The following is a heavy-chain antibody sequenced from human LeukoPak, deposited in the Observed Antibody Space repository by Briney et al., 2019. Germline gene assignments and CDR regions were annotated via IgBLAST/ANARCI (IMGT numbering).Heavy chain of an antibody. J-gene: IGHJ4*02. D-gene: IGHD2-21*01. CDR2: IKQGGSDK. CDR1: GFTFSTYW. V-gene: IGHV3-7*01. Sequence: GGSLRLSCAASGFTFSTYWMTWVRQAPGNGLEWVANIKQGGSDKYYVDSVKGRFTISRDDAKNSMYLQMNSLRAEDTAVYYCVRGAYSDYWGQGTLVTVSS. CDR3: VRGAYSDY.